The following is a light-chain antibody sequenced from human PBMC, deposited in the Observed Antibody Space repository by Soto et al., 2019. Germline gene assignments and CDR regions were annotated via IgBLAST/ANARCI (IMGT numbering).Light chain of an antibody. CDR2: EVS. CDR3: CADAGRSTYV. CDR1: NSDVGSYNF. J-gene: IGLJ1*01. V-gene: IGLV2-23*02. Sequence: QSVLTHPASVSGSPGQSITIYCSRTNSDVGSYNFVSWYQQHPGKVPKVMIYEVSKRPSGVSDRFSGSKSGNTASLTISGLQAEDEADYYCCADAGRSTYVFGTGTKVTVL.